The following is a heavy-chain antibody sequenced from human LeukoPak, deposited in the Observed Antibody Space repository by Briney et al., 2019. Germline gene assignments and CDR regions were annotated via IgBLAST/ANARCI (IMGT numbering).Heavy chain of an antibody. J-gene: IGHJ4*02. V-gene: IGHV3-30*18. CDR3: AKAIRYFDCLDY. CDR2: ISYDGSNK. CDR1: GFTFSSYG. D-gene: IGHD3-9*01. Sequence: GRSLRLSCAASGFTFSSYGMHWVRQAPGKGLEWVAVISYDGSNKYYADSVKGRFTISRDNSKNTLYLQMNSLRAEDTAVYYCAKAIRYFDCLDYWGQGTLVTVSS.